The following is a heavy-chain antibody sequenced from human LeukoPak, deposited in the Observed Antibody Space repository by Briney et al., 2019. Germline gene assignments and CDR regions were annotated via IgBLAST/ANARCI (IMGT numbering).Heavy chain of an antibody. CDR3: AKDTDDSGDYVDAFDI. D-gene: IGHD4-17*01. CDR1: GFTVSSNY. Sequence: GGSLRLSCAASGFTVSSNYMSWVRQAPGKGLEWVSVIYSGGSTYYADSVKGRFTISRDNSKNTLDLQMNSLRAEDTAVYYCAKDTDDSGDYVDAFDIWGQGTMVTVAS. J-gene: IGHJ3*02. V-gene: IGHV3-66*01. CDR2: IYSGGST.